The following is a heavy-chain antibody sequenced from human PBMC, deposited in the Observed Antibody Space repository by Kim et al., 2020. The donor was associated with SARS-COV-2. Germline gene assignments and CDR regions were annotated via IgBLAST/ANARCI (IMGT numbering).Heavy chain of an antibody. J-gene: IGHJ3*02. CDR2: IRSKAYGGTT. CDR3: TRGWDTAMVTNDAFDI. Sequence: GGSLRLSCTASGFTFGDYAMSWFRQAPGKGLEWVGFIRSKAYGGTTEYAASVKVRFTISRDDSKSIAYLQMNSLKTEDTAVYYCTRGWDTAMVTNDAFDIWGQGTMVTVSS. D-gene: IGHD5-18*01. CDR1: GFTFGDYA. V-gene: IGHV3-49*03.